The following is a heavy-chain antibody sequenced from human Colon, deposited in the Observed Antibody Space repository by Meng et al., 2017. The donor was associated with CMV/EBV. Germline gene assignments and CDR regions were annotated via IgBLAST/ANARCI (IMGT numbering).Heavy chain of an antibody. Sequence: GESLKISCAASGFTFDDYAMHWVRQAPGKGLEWVSSISSSSSYIYYADSVKGRFTISRDNAKNSLYLQMNSLRAEDTAVYFCARGCVTPCGGLSVWGQGTLVTVSS. D-gene: IGHD3/OR15-3a*01. CDR2: ISSSSSYI. CDR3: ARGCVTPCGGLSV. V-gene: IGHV3-21*01. CDR1: GFTFDDYA. J-gene: IGHJ4*02.